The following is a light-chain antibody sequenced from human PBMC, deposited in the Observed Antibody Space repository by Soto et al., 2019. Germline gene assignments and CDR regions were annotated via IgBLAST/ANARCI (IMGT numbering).Light chain of an antibody. CDR1: QSLSSN. CDR2: AAS. CDR3: QQYNNWPRT. J-gene: IGKJ1*01. Sequence: EIVMTQSPDIMSVSPGERATLSCRASQSLSSNLAWYQQRPGQAPRLLIYAASTRATGIPARFRGSGSGTEFTLTISSLQSEDSAVYYCQQYNNWPRTFGQGTKVEIK. V-gene: IGKV3-15*01.